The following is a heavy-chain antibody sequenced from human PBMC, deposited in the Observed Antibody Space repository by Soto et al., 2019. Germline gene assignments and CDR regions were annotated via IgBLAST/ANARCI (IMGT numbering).Heavy chain of an antibody. Sequence: QVQLVQSGAEVKKPGASVRVSCKASGYTFTTYAIHWVRQAPGQRLEWMGWVNAENGNTKYSQKFQGRVTITVDTSASTAYMEMSSLRSEDTAVYYCARDIFGFLALGVSDFWGQGTLVTVSS. CDR3: ARDIFGFLALGVSDF. J-gene: IGHJ4*02. CDR1: GYTFTTYA. D-gene: IGHD3-10*02. CDR2: VNAENGNT. V-gene: IGHV1-3*01.